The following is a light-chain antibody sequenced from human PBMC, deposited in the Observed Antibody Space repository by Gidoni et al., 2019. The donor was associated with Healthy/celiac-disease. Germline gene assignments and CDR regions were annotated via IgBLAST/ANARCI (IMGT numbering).Light chain of an antibody. CDR1: SSDVGSYNL. CDR2: EVS. Sequence: QSALTQPAPVSGSPGQSLTISCTGTSSDVGSYNLVSWYQQHPGKAPKLMIYEVSKRPSGVSNRFSGSKSGNTASLTISGLQAEDEADYYCCSYAGSSTFWVFGGGTKLTVL. J-gene: IGLJ3*02. V-gene: IGLV2-23*02. CDR3: CSYAGSSTFWV.